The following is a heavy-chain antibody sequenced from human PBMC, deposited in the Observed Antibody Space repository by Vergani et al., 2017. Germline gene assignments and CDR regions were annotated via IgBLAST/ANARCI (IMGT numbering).Heavy chain of an antibody. CDR1: GGSFSGYY. CDR3: VSGDYVFPYAFDI. D-gene: IGHD4-17*01. CDR2: INHSGST. V-gene: IGHV4-34*01. Sequence: QVQLQQWGAGLLKPSETLSLTCAVYGGSFSGYYWSWIRQPPGKGREWIGEINHSGSTNYNPSLKSRVTISVDTSKNQFTLKLSSVTAADTAVYYCVSGDYVFPYAFDIWGQGTMVTVSS. J-gene: IGHJ3*02.